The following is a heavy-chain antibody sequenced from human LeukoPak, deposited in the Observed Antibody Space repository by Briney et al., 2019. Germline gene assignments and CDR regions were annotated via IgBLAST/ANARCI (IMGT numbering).Heavy chain of an antibody. D-gene: IGHD6-13*01. Sequence: ASVKVSCKASGYTFTGYYMHWVRQAPGQGLEWMGWINPNSGGTNYAQKFQGRVTMTRDTSISTAYMELSRLRSDDTAVYYCARDDGGIAAAPYYYYYGMDVRGQGTTVTVSS. J-gene: IGHJ6*02. CDR2: INPNSGGT. CDR3: ARDDGGIAAAPYYYYYGMDV. CDR1: GYTFTGYY. V-gene: IGHV1-2*02.